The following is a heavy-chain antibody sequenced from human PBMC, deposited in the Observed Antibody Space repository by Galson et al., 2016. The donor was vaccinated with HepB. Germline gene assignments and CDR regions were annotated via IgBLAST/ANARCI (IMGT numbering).Heavy chain of an antibody. D-gene: IGHD3-10*02. Sequence: SLRLSCAASGFTFSTFAMNWVRQAPGMRLEWVSCIDSSTTTIYYADSVKGRFAISRDNAKNSLYLQMNSLRDEDTAVYYWARWTMWDVWGQGTTVTVSS. J-gene: IGHJ6*02. V-gene: IGHV3-48*02. CDR2: IDSSTTTI. CDR3: ARWTMWDV. CDR1: GFTFSTFA.